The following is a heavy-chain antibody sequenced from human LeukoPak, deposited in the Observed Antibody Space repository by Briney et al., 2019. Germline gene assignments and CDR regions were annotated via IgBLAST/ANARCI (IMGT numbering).Heavy chain of an antibody. CDR2: IYSGGST. D-gene: IGHD1-1*01. J-gene: IGHJ6*03. V-gene: IGHV3-66*01. CDR1: GFTVSSNY. CDR3: ASTTRGGTYYYYMDV. Sequence: GGSLRLSCAASGFTVSSNYMSWVRQAPGKGLEWVSVIYSGGSTYYADSVKGRFTISRDNSKNTLYLQMNSLRAEDTAVYYCASTTRGGTYYYYMDVWGKGTTVTISS.